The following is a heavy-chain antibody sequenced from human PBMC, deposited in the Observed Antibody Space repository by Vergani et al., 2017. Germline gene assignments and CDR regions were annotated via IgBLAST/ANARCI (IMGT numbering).Heavy chain of an antibody. CDR1: GGSISSGDYY. CDR3: ARGNDSSGYYQYYFDY. D-gene: IGHD3-22*01. V-gene: IGHV4-30-4*01. Sequence: QLQLQESGPGLVKPSETLSLTCTVSGGSISSGDYYWSWIRQPPGKGLEWIGYIYYSGSTNYNPALKSRVTISVDTSKNQFSLKLSSVTAADTAVYYCARGNDSSGYYQYYFDYWGQGTLVTVSS. CDR2: IYYSGST. J-gene: IGHJ4*02.